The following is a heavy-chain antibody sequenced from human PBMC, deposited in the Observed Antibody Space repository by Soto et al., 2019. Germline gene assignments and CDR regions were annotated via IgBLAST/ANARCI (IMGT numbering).Heavy chain of an antibody. CDR3: ARGNCVRTSCTRGSWFDP. CDR1: GGSISSSSYY. J-gene: IGHJ5*02. V-gene: IGHV4-39*01. D-gene: IGHD2-2*01. Sequence: QQQLQESGPGLVKPSETLSLTCSVSGGSISSSSYYWGWIRQPPGKGLEWIGSIYYSGSTYYNPSPKSRATISVDTSKNQFSLRLSSVTAADTAVYYCARGNCVRTSCTRGSWFDPWGQGTLVTVSS. CDR2: IYYSGST.